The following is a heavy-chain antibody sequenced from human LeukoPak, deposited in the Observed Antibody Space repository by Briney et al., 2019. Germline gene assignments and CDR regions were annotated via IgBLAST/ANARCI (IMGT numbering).Heavy chain of an antibody. CDR1: GFTVSSNS. J-gene: IGHJ4*02. V-gene: IGHV3-53*01. D-gene: IGHD3-22*01. CDR3: ARRAGDYSHPYDY. CDR2: IYSGGST. Sequence: PGGSLRPSCTVSGFTVSSNSMSWVRQAPGKGLEWVSFIYSGGSTQYSDSVKGRFTISRDNSKNTLYLQMNSLRAEDTAVYYCARRAGDYSHPYDYWGQGTLVTVSS.